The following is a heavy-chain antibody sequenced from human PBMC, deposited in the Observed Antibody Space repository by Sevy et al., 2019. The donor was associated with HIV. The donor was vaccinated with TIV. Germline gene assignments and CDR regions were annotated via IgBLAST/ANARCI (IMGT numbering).Heavy chain of an antibody. D-gene: IGHD3-16*02. CDR2: ISSSSSYI. CDR3: ARRRLIPDDYVWGSYRLSYGMDV. J-gene: IGHJ6*02. V-gene: IGHV3-21*01. Sequence: GGSLRLSCAASGFTFSSYSMNWVRQAPGKGLEWVSSISSSSSYIYYADSVKDRFTISRDNAKNSLYLQMNSLRAEDTAVYYCARRRLIPDDYVWGSYRLSYGMDVWGQGTTVTVSS. CDR1: GFTFSSYS.